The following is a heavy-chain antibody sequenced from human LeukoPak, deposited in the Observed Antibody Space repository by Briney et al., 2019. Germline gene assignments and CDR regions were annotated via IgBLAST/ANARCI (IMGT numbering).Heavy chain of an antibody. D-gene: IGHD2-8*01. V-gene: IGHV1-69*13. Sequence: GASVKVSCKVSGYTLTELSMHWVRQAPGKGLEWMGGIIPIFGTANYAQKFQGRVTITADESTSTAYMELSSLRSEDTAVYYRARELRILYSLSGMDVWGQGTTVTVSS. J-gene: IGHJ6*02. CDR1: GYTLTELS. CDR2: IIPIFGTA. CDR3: ARELRILYSLSGMDV.